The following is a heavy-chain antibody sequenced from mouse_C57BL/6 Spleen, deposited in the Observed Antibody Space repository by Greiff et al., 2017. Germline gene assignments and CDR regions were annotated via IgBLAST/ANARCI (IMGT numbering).Heavy chain of an antibody. J-gene: IGHJ2*01. CDR3: AREGDGFDY. CDR1: GYAFSSSW. V-gene: IGHV1-82*01. Sequence: VQLQQSGPELVKPGASVKISCKASGYAFSSSWMNWVKQRPGKGLEWIGRIYPGDGDTNYNGKFKGKATLTADQSSSTAYMQLSSLSSEDSSVYFCAREGDGFDYWGQGTTLTVSS. CDR2: IYPGDGDT.